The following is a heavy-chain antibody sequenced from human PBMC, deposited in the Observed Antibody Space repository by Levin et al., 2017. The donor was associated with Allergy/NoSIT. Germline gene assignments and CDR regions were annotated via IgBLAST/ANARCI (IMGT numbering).Heavy chain of an antibody. J-gene: IGHJ5*02. CDR1: GGSISSGDYY. D-gene: IGHD3-10*01. CDR3: ARAWGYYGSGNYYNTPNWFDP. V-gene: IGHV4-30-4*01. Sequence: SCTVSGGSISSGDYYWSWIRQPPGKGLEWIGYIYYSGSTYYNPSLKSRVTISVDTSKNQFSLKLSSVTAADTAVYYCARAWGYYGSGNYYNTPNWFDPWGQGTLVTVSS. CDR2: IYYSGST.